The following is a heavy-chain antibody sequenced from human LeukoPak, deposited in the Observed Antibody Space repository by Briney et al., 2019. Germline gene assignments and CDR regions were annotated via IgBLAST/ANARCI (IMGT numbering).Heavy chain of an antibody. J-gene: IGHJ1*01. Sequence: GGSLRLSCAASGFTFSSYGMHWVRQAPGKGLEWVAFIRYDGSNKYYADSVKGRFTISRDNSKNTLYLQMNSLRAEDTAVYYCARDRRALLQHWGQGTLVTVSS. CDR3: ARDRRALLQH. V-gene: IGHV3-30*02. CDR1: GFTFSSYG. CDR2: IRYDGSNK.